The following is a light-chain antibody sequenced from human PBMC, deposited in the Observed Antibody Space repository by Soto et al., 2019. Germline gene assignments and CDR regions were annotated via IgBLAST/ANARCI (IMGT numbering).Light chain of an antibody. V-gene: IGKV1-5*01. CDR2: DVS. Sequence: DIHMTQAPSTLSASVGDRVTITCRGSQSINAWLAWYQQKPGKAPKLLIYDVSTLASGVPSRFSGSASGTEFTLTVSNLESENLASYYCQQYHRYSTFGQGTRVDIK. CDR3: QQYHRYST. CDR1: QSINAW. J-gene: IGKJ1*01.